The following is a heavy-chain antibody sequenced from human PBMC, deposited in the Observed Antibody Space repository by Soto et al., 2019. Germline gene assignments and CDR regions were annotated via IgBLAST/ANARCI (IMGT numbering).Heavy chain of an antibody. CDR2: ISSSGGST. D-gene: IGHD3-22*01. Sequence: GGFLRLSCAASGFTFSTYGMSWVRQAPGKGLGWVSAISSSGGSTFYADSVKGRFTISRDNSRNTLYLQMNSLRAEDTAIYYCAKYQPMTQPRPYFDYWGQGTLVTVSS. J-gene: IGHJ4*02. CDR1: GFTFSTYG. CDR3: AKYQPMTQPRPYFDY. V-gene: IGHV3-23*01.